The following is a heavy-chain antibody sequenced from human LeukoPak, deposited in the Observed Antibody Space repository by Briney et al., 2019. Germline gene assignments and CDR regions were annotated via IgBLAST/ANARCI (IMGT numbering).Heavy chain of an antibody. CDR2: ISGSGGST. Sequence: GGSLRLSCAASGFTFSSYAMSWVRQAPGKGLEWVSAISGSGGSTYYADSVKGRFTISRDNSKNTLYLQMNSLRAEDTAVYYCAKGNWISTLLPYYFDYWRQGTLVTVSS. CDR1: GFTFSSYA. D-gene: IGHD1-1*01. J-gene: IGHJ4*02. V-gene: IGHV3-23*01. CDR3: AKGNWISTLLPYYFDY.